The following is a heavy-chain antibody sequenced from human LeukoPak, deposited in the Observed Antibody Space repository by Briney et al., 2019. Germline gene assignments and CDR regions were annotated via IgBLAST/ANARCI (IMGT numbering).Heavy chain of an antibody. CDR2: IYYSGST. CDR3: ARGCYDFWSGYLYYYYYMDV. Sequence: PSETLSLTCTVSGGSISSYYWSWIRQPPGKGLEWIGYIYYSGSTNYNPSLKSRVTISVDTSKNQFSLKLSSVTAADTAVYYCARGCYDFWSGYLYYYYYMDVWGKGTMVTVSS. V-gene: IGHV4-59*01. J-gene: IGHJ6*03. D-gene: IGHD3-3*01. CDR1: GGSISSYY.